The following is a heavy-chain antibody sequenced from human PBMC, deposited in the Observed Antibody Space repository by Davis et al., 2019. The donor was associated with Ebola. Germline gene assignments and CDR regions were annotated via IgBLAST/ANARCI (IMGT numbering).Heavy chain of an antibody. V-gene: IGHV4-59*01. CDR2: IYYSGST. D-gene: IGHD3-22*01. Sequence: MPSETLSLTCTVSGGSTSSYYWSWIRQPPGKGLEWIGYIYYSGSTNYNPSLKSRVTISVDTSKNQFSLKLSSVTAADTAVYYCAKAYDSSGYAWFGPWGQGTLVTVSS. J-gene: IGHJ5*02. CDR3: AKAYDSSGYAWFGP. CDR1: GGSTSSYY.